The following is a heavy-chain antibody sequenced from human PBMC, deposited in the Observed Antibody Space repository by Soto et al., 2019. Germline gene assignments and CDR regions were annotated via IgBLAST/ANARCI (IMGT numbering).Heavy chain of an antibody. CDR1: GGSISSYY. D-gene: IGHD5-18*01. CDR3: ARHLRDKGYSYGNAAFDI. CDR2: IYYSGST. Sequence: QVQLQESGPGLVKPSETLSLTCTVSGGSISSYYWSWIRQPPGKGLEWIGYIYYSGSTNYNPSLKSRVTISVDTAKNPFSLQLSSVPAADTAVYYCARHLRDKGYSYGNAAFDIWGQGTMVTVSS. J-gene: IGHJ3*02. V-gene: IGHV4-59*08.